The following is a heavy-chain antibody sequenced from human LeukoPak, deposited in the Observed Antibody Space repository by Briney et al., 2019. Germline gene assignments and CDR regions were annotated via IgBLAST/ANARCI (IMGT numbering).Heavy chain of an antibody. D-gene: IGHD6-19*01. J-gene: IGHJ4*02. V-gene: IGHV1-46*01. CDR1: GYTFTSYY. Sequence: ASVKVSCKASGYTFTSYYMHWVRQAPGQGLEWMGIINPSGGSTGYAQKFQGRVTMTRDTSTSTVYMELSSLRSEDTAVYYCARDTRSFYSSGRYFDYWGQGTLVTVSS. CDR3: ARDTRSFYSSGRYFDY. CDR2: INPSGGST.